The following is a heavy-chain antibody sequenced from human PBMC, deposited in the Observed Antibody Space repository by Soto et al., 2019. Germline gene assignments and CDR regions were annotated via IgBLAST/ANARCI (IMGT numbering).Heavy chain of an antibody. Sequence: SVKVSCKASGGTFSSYAISWVRQAPVQGLEWMGGIIPIFRTANYAQKFQGRVTITAEESKSTAYMELSSLRSEDTAVYYCARGGVGYSSSTSSYTEARGYYYYGMDVWG. CDR3: ARGGVGYSSSTSSYTEARGYYYYGMDV. J-gene: IGHJ6*02. CDR1: GGTFSSYA. CDR2: IIPIFRTA. D-gene: IGHD2-2*02. V-gene: IGHV1-69*13.